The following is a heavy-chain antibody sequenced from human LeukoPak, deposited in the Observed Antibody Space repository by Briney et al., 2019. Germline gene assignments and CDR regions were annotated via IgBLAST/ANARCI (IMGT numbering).Heavy chain of an antibody. CDR2: IYSSGNT. Sequence: PSETLSLTCTVSGDSFSAYYWSWIRQPPGRGLEWIGYIYSSGNTNYNPSLKSRVTISVGTPKKQHSLKLTSVTAADTAVYYCAIHTNVDISSFMDVWGKGTTVTVSS. J-gene: IGHJ6*03. V-gene: IGHV4-4*09. CDR3: AIHTNVDISSFMDV. CDR1: GDSFSAYY. D-gene: IGHD2-8*01.